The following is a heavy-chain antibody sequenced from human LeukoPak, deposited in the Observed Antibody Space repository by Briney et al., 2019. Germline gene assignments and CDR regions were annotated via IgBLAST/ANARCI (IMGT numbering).Heavy chain of an antibody. CDR2: IYTSGST. D-gene: IGHD1-1*01. V-gene: IGHV4-4*07. CDR3: ARNGYNWNDVGWFDP. CDR1: GGSISSYY. J-gene: IGHJ5*02. Sequence: SETLSLTCTVSGGSISSYYWSWIRQPAGKGLEWIGRIYTSGSTNYNPSLKSRVTMSVDTSKNQFSLKPSSVTAADTAVYYCARNGYNWNDVGWFDPWGQGTLVTVSS.